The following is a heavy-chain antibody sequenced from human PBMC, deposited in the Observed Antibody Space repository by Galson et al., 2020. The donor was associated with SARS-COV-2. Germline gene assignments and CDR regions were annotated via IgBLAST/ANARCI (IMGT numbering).Heavy chain of an antibody. CDR3: ARGRYEFGDFIPLDY. CDR1: GGSLTSGSYF. D-gene: IGHD3-10*01. J-gene: IGHJ4*02. CDR2: AYVSGST. V-gene: IGHV4-61*02. Sequence: SETLSLTCTVSGGSLTSGSYFWSWIRQPAGKGLEWIGRAYVSGSTNYNPSLKSRVTISVDTSQNQFSLKLSSVTAADTAVYYCARGRYEFGDFIPLDYWGQGTLVTVSS.